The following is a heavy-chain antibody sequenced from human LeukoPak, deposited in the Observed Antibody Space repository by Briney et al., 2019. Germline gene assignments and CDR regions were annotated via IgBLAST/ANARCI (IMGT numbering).Heavy chain of an antibody. CDR3: ARVRWLQPFDY. CDR1: SGSFSGYY. V-gene: IGHV4-34*01. Sequence: SETLSLTCAVYSGSFSGYYWSWIRQPPGKGLEWIGEINHSGSTNYNPSLKSRVTISVDTSKNQFSLKLSSVTAADTAVYYCARVRWLQPFDYWGQGTLVTVSS. D-gene: IGHD5-24*01. J-gene: IGHJ4*02. CDR2: INHSGST.